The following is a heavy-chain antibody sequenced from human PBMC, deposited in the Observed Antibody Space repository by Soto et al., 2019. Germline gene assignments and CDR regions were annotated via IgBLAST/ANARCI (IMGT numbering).Heavy chain of an antibody. D-gene: IGHD2-15*01. J-gene: IGHJ4*02. CDR2: MLSSGTT. Sequence: QVQLQESGPGLVKPSETLSLTCTVSGGSVTDYPYHWSWIRQPPGKGLEWIGYMLSSGTTKYNPSLQRRVAISIHTSKNQFSLRLRSAPGSDTGVYYCAGYRDGVGGRRSWGQGKLVNVSS. CDR3: AGYRDGVGGRRS. V-gene: IGHV4-61*01. CDR1: GGSVTDYPYH.